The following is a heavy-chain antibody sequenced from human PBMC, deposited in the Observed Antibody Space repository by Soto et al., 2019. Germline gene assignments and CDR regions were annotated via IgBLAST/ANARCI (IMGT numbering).Heavy chain of an antibody. CDR3: ARDQEVFMGATSGDFYT. Sequence: PSETLSLTCTASGGSISSYYWSWIRQPPGKGLEWIGYIYYSGSTNYNPSLKSRVTISVDTSKNQFSLKLSSVTAADTAVYYCARDQEVFMGATSGDFYTWGQETMLTVSS. J-gene: IGHJ4*03. CDR1: GGSISSYY. V-gene: IGHV4-59*12. D-gene: IGHD1-26*01. CDR2: IYYSGST.